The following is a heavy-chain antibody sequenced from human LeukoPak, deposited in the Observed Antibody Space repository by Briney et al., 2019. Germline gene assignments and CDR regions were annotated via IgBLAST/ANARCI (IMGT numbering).Heavy chain of an antibody. Sequence: GGSLRLSCAASGFTVSSNYMSWVRQAPGKGLEWVSVIYSGGSTYYADSVKGRFTISRDNSKNTLYLQMNSLRAGDTAVYYCARVRGVVAWDLWGRGTLVTVSS. CDR3: ARVRGVVAWDL. D-gene: IGHD3-10*01. CDR2: IYSGGST. J-gene: IGHJ2*01. V-gene: IGHV3-53*01. CDR1: GFTVSSNY.